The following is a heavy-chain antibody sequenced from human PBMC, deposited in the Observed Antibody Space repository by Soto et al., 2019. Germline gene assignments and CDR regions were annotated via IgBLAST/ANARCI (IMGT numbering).Heavy chain of an antibody. V-gene: IGHV3-15*07. D-gene: IGHD2-15*01. CDR3: TTDCSGGSCYSAGYYYYGMDV. CDR2: IKSKTDGGTT. J-gene: IGHJ6*02. Sequence: WVRQAPGKGPEWVGRIKSKTDGGTTDYAAPVKGRFTIPRDDSKNTLYLQMNSLKTEDTAVYYCTTDCSGGSCYSAGYYYYGMDVWGQGTTVTVSS.